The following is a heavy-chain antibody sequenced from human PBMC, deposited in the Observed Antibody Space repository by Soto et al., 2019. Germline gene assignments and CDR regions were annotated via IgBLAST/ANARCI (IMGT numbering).Heavy chain of an antibody. J-gene: IGHJ5*02. D-gene: IGHD3-22*01. CDR3: AKARYYYDSSEIDP. CDR2: ISGSGGST. CDR1: GFTFSSYA. V-gene: IGHV3-23*01. Sequence: AGGSLRLSCAASGFTFSSYAMSWVRQAPGKGLEWVSAISGSGGSTYYADSVKGRFTISRDNSKNTLYLQMNSLRAEDTAVYYCAKARYYYDSSEIDPWGQGTLVTVSS.